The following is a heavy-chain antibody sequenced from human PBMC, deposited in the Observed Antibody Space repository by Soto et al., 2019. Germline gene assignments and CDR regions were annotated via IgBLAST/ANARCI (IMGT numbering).Heavy chain of an antibody. Sequence: ASVNVSCKPCRGRCSSNSISWVGQAPGQGLEWMGGSKPIIASANHAQKSQGSVTINADEYTRTVYMELSRLRYEDTAVYYCAKQFDSETTGYYYAYWGQGTLVTVSS. CDR2: SKPIIASA. D-gene: IGHD3-22*01. J-gene: IGHJ4*02. V-gene: IGHV1-69*13. CDR3: AKQFDSETTGYYYAY. CDR1: RGRCSSNS.